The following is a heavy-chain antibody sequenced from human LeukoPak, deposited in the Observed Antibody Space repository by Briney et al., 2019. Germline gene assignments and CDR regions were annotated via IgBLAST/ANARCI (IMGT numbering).Heavy chain of an antibody. J-gene: IGHJ3*02. Sequence: GGSLRFSCAASGFTFSSYEMNWVRQAPGKGLEWVSYISSSGSTIYYADSVKGRFTISRDNAKNSLYLQMNSLRAEDTAVYYCASLYGSYDAFDIWGQGTMVTVSS. CDR3: ASLYGSYDAFDI. V-gene: IGHV3-48*03. CDR2: ISSSGSTI. D-gene: IGHD5-24*01. CDR1: GFTFSSYE.